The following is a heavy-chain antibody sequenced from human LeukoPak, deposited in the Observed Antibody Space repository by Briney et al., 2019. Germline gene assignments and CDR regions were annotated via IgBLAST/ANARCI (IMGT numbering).Heavy chain of an antibody. CDR3: AKTYSSSRAHYYYYYYMGV. Sequence: ETLSLTCAVSGASISGSGYYLSWDRQAPGKGLEWVSAMSGSGGSTYYADSVKGRFTISRDNSKNTLYLQMNSLRAEDTAVYYCAKTYSSSRAHYYYYYYMGVWGQGTTVTISS. D-gene: IGHD6-13*01. J-gene: IGHJ6*03. CDR1: GASISGSGYY. CDR2: MSGSGGST. V-gene: IGHV3-23*01.